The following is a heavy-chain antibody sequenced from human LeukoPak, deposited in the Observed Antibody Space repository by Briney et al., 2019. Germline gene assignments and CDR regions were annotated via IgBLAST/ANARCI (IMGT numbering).Heavy chain of an antibody. CDR2: IDSSGGTK. D-gene: IGHD3-22*01. CDR3: ARASYFFGWGDSSGYDAFDI. CDR1: GFSFSDYN. Sequence: GGSLRLSCAASGFSFSDYNMSWFRQAPGKGPDFISHIDSSGGTKYYADSVKGRFTISRDNAKNSLYLQMNSLRAEDTAVYYCARASYFFGWGDSSGYDAFDIWGQGTMVTVSS. V-gene: IGHV3-11*04. J-gene: IGHJ3*02.